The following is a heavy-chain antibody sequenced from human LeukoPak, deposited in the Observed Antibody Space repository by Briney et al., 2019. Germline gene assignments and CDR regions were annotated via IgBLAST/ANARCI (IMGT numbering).Heavy chain of an antibody. Sequence: ESLRISCKGSGYSFTSYWISWVRQMPGKGLEWMGRIDPSDSYTNYSPSFQGYVTISADKSISTAYLQWSSLKASDTAMYYCARGGNWNPWWFDPWGQGTLVTVSS. CDR2: IDPSDSYT. J-gene: IGHJ5*02. CDR1: GYSFTSYW. CDR3: ARGGNWNPWWFDP. D-gene: IGHD1-1*01. V-gene: IGHV5-10-1*01.